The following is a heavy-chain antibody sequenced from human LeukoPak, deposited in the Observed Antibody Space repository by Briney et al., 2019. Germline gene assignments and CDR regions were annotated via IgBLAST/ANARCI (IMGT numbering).Heavy chain of an antibody. CDR3: ARDADYGDYGDPFDI. CDR2: INPNSGDT. D-gene: IGHD4-17*01. J-gene: IGHJ3*02. CDR1: GYTFTGYY. Sequence: ASVKVSCKASGYTFTGYYMDWVRQAPGQGLEWMGWINPNSGDTNYAQKFQGRVIMTRGMSISTAYMELSMLTPDDTAIYYCARDADYGDYGDPFDIWGQGTMVTVSS. V-gene: IGHV1-2*02.